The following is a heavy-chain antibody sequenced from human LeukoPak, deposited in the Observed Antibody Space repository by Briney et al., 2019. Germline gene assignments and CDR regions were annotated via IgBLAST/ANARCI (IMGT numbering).Heavy chain of an antibody. CDR3: ARGYDSRGAFDI. V-gene: IGHV1-46*01. J-gene: IGHJ3*02. CDR1: GYTFTSYY. CDR2: INPSGGST. D-gene: IGHD3-22*01. Sequence: ASVKVSCKASGYTFTSYYMHWVRQAPGQGLEWMGIINPSGGSTSYAQKFQGRVTMTRDTSISTAYMELSRLRSDDTAVYYCARGYDSRGAFDIWGQGTMVTVSS.